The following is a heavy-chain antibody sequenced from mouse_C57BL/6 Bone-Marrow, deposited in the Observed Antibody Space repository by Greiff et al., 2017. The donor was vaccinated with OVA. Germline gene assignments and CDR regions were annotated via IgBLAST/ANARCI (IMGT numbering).Heavy chain of an antibody. V-gene: IGHV5-4*01. CDR2: ISDGGSYT. Sequence: KLVESGGGLVKPGGSLKLSCAASGFTFSSYAMSWVRQTPEKRLEWVATISDGGSYTYYPDTVKGRFTISRDNAKNNLYLQMSHLKSEDTAMYYCARDVGSGNFDYWGQGTTLTVSS. J-gene: IGHJ2*01. CDR1: GFTFSSYA. D-gene: IGHD1-1*02. CDR3: ARDVGSGNFDY.